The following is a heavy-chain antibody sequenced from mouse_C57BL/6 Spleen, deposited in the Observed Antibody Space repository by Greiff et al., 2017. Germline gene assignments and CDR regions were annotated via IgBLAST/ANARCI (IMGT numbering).Heavy chain of an antibody. V-gene: IGHV3-6*01. J-gene: IGHJ1*03. CDR1: GYSITSGYY. CDR3: AHYNSIYWYFDV. D-gene: IGHD2-5*01. CDR2: ISYNGSN. Sequence: EVQLVESGPGLVKPSQSLSLTCSVTGYSITSGYYWYWIRQFPGNKLEWMGYISYNGSNHYNPSLKNRISITRDTSKNQFFLKLNSVTTEDTATYYCAHYNSIYWYFDVWGTGTTVTVAS.